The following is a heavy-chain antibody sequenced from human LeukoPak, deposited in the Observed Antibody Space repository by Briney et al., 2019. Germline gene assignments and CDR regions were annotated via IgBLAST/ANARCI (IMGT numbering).Heavy chain of an antibody. CDR3: ARVGSSSWTVDY. J-gene: IGHJ4*02. CDR2: IYYSGST. V-gene: IGHV4-59*01. CDR1: GGSISSYY. D-gene: IGHD6-13*01. Sequence: SETLSLTCTVSGGSISSYYWSWIRQPPGKGLGWIGYIYYSGSTNYNPSLKSRVTISVDTSRNQFSLKLSSVTAADTAVYYCARVGSSSWTVDYWGQGTLVTVSS.